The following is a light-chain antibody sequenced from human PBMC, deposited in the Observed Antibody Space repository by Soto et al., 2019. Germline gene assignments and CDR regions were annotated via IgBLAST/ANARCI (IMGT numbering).Light chain of an antibody. CDR2: RNN. V-gene: IGLV1-47*01. Sequence: QSVLTQPPSASGTPGQRVTISCSGSSSNVGRNYVYWYQQLPGTAPKLLIYRNNQRPSGVPDRFSGSKSGTSASLVFIGLRSVDEADYYCAAWDDSLSGYVFGTGTKVTVL. CDR3: AAWDDSLSGYV. J-gene: IGLJ1*01. CDR1: SSNVGRNY.